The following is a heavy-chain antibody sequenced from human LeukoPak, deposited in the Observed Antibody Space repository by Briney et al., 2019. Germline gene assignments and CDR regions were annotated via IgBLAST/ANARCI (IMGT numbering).Heavy chain of an antibody. CDR1: GYTLTELS. J-gene: IGHJ4*02. D-gene: IGHD3-10*01. CDR2: FDPEDGET. Sequence: ASVKVSCKVSGYTLTELSMHWVRQAHGKGLEWMGGFDPEDGETIYAQKFQGRVTMTEDTSTDTAYMELSSLRSEDTAVYYCATSKRLMVRGVIIFAGSDYWGQGTLVTVSS. V-gene: IGHV1-24*01. CDR3: ATSKRLMVRGVIIFAGSDY.